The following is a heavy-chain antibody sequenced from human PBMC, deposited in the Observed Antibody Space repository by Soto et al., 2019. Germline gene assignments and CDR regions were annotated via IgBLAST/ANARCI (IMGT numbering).Heavy chain of an antibody. D-gene: IGHD6-19*01. CDR3: AAIYSSGFSIDYYGMDV. V-gene: IGHV1-58*01. Sequence: GASVKVSCKSSGFTFTSSAVQCVRQARGQRLEWIGWIVVGSGNTNYAQKFQERVTITRDMSTSTAYMELSSLRSEDTAVYYCAAIYSSGFSIDYYGMDVWGQGTTVTVSS. CDR1: GFTFTSSA. CDR2: IVVGSGNT. J-gene: IGHJ6*02.